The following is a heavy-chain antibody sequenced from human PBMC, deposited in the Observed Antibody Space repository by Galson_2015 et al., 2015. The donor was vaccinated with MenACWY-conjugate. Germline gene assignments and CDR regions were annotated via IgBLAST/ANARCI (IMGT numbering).Heavy chain of an antibody. Sequence: SLRLSCAASGFTFSDYYMSWIRQAPGKGLEWVSYISSSSSYTNYADSVKGRFTISRDNAKNSLYLQMNSLRAEDTAVYYCARTGIAVAGTADYWGQGTLVTVSS. CDR2: ISSSSSYT. CDR3: ARTGIAVAGTADY. J-gene: IGHJ4*02. V-gene: IGHV3-11*03. CDR1: GFTFSDYY. D-gene: IGHD6-19*01.